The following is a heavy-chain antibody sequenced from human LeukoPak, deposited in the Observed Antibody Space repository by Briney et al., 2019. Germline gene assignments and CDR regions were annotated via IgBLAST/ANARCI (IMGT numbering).Heavy chain of an antibody. Sequence: GASVKVSCKASGGTFSSYAISWVRQAPGQGLEWMGGIIPIFGTANYAQKFQGRVTITADESTSTAYMELSSLRSEDTAVYYCARGRVPVAMPPGDVWGKGTTVTVSS. D-gene: IGHD2-2*01. V-gene: IGHV1-69*01. CDR2: IIPIFGTA. CDR3: ARGRVPVAMPPGDV. J-gene: IGHJ6*04. CDR1: GGTFSSYA.